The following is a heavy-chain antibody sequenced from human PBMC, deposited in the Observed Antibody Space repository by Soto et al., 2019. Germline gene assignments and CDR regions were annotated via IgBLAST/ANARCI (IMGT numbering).Heavy chain of an antibody. D-gene: IGHD5-12*01. CDR1: GASISYGGFS. V-gene: IGHV4-30-2*06. CDR2: ISHLEST. CDR3: ARGGGYDSFDY. J-gene: IGHJ4*02. Sequence: SETLSLTCTVSGASISYGGFSWSWIRQSPGRGLEWIGYISHLESTYFHPSFKSRLTMSIDRTRNQFSLKLSSVTAADMAVYYCARGGGYDSFDYWGQGVLVTAPQ.